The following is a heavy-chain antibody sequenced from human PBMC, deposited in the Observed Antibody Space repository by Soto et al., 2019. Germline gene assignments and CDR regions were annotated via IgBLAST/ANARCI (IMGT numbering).Heavy chain of an antibody. CDR2: ISCSGDTT. Sequence: PGGSLRLSCAASGFTFSDYYMSWIRQAPGKGLEWVSYISCSGDTTYHADSVKGRFTISRDNAKNSLYLQMNSLRAEDTAVYYCARFYGSGSYNYYFDYWGQGTLVTVSS. V-gene: IGHV3-11*01. CDR1: GFTFSDYY. J-gene: IGHJ4*02. D-gene: IGHD3-10*01. CDR3: ARFYGSGSYNYYFDY.